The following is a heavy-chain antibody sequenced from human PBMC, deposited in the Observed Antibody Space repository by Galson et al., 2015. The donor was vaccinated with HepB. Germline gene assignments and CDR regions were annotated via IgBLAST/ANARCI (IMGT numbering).Heavy chain of an antibody. D-gene: IGHD6-13*01. Sequence: SVKVSCKASGYTFTSYGISWVRQAPGQGLEWMGWISAYNGNTNYAQKLQGRVTMTTDTSTSTAYMELRSLRSDDTAVYYCARDPKVIAAAAPWYFDYWGQETLVTVSS. CDR1: GYTFTSYG. CDR2: ISAYNGNT. V-gene: IGHV1-18*04. J-gene: IGHJ4*02. CDR3: ARDPKVIAAAAPWYFDY.